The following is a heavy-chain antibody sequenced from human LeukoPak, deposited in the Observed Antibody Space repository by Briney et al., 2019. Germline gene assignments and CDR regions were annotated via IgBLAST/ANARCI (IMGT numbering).Heavy chain of an antibody. CDR2: IYYSGST. CDR1: GGSISSYY. J-gene: IGHJ4*02. D-gene: IGHD6-19*01. Sequence: PSETLSLTCTVSGGSISSYYWSWIRQPPGKGLEWIGYIYYSGSTNYNPSLKSRVTISVDTSKNQFSLKLSSVTAADTAVYYCVRTLAVAGSYYFDYWGQGTLVTVSS. V-gene: IGHV4-59*01. CDR3: VRTLAVAGSYYFDY.